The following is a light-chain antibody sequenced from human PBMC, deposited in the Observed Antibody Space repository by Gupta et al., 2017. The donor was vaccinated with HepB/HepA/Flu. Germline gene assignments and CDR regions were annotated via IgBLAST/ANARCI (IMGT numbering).Light chain of an antibody. CDR3: QSFDSGLTGPL. J-gene: IGLJ3*02. Sequence: QSVLTQPPSVSGAPGQRVTISCPGSSSNIGAGYGVHLYQQLPGTAPRLLIYTNDNRPSGVPDRFSASKSGTSASLAITGLQAEDEADYYCQSFDSGLTGPLFGGGTKLTVL. V-gene: IGLV1-40*01. CDR1: SSNIGAGYG. CDR2: TND.